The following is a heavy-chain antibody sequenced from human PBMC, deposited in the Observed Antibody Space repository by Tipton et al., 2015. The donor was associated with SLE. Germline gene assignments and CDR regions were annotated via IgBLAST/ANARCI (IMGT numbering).Heavy chain of an antibody. Sequence: GLVKPSETLSLTCTVSDASMNYYYWSWIRQPPGKGLEWIGYIHHSGSTYYNPSLKSRVTISVDTSKNQFSLKLSSVTAADTAVYYCARAESGAYNILTGYLASNWFDPWGQGTLVTVSS. CDR3: ARAESGAYNILTGYLASNWFDP. J-gene: IGHJ5*02. CDR1: DASMNYYY. V-gene: IGHV4-59*12. D-gene: IGHD3-9*01. CDR2: IHHSGST.